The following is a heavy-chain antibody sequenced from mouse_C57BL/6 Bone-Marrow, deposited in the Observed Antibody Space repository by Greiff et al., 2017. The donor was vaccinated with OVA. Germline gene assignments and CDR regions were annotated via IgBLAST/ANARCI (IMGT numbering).Heavy chain of an antibody. CDR1: GFSLTSYG. CDR3: AKAYYSNYVSWFAY. CDR2: IWRGGST. Sequence: VQLKESGPGLVQPSQSLSITCTVSGFSLTSYGVHWVRQSPGKGLEWLGVIWRGGSTDYNAAFMSRLSITKDNSKSQVFFKMNSLQADDTAIYYCAKAYYSNYVSWFAYWGQGTLVTVSA. J-gene: IGHJ3*01. V-gene: IGHV2-5*01. D-gene: IGHD2-5*01.